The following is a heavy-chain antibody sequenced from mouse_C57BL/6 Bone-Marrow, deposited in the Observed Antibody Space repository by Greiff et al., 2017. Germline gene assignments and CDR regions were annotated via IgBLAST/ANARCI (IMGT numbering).Heavy chain of an antibody. V-gene: IGHV5-17*01. Sequence: EVKLMESGGGLVKPGGSLKLSCAASGFTFSVYGMHWVRQAPEKGLEWVAYISSGSSTIYYADTVKGRFTISRDNAKNTLFLQMTSLRSEDTAMYYCARNDYDYYAMDYWGQGTSVTVSS. CDR1: GFTFSVYG. J-gene: IGHJ4*01. CDR2: ISSGSSTI. CDR3: ARNDYDYYAMDY. D-gene: IGHD2-4*01.